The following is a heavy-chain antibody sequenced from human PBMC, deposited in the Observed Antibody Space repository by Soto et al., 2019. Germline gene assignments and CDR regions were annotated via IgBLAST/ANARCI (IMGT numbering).Heavy chain of an antibody. CDR2: VYYSGGT. CDR1: GGSISSSSHY. D-gene: IGHD3-22*01. J-gene: IGHJ3*01. Sequence: PSETLSLTCTVSGGSISSSSHYWGWIRQPPGKGLEWIGSVYYSGGTYYNPSLKSRVTISVDTSKNQFSLKLSSVTAADTAVFYCASHSYYYDSSGYYWEWGQGTVVTVSS. V-gene: IGHV4-39*01. CDR3: ASHSYYYDSSGYYWE.